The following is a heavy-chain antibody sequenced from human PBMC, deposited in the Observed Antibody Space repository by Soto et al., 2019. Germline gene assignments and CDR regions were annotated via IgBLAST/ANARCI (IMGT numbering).Heavy chain of an antibody. CDR2: INHSGTT. J-gene: IGHJ5*02. V-gene: IGHV4-34*01. D-gene: IGHD3-3*01. CDR3: ARGWRFGP. Sequence: SETLSLTCSVRGGSFSSYQWSWIRQTPGQGLEWIGEINHSGTTNYNPSLRSRITMSVDTSKKEFSLKLTYVTAADTAVYYCARGWRFGPRGKGTLVTVSS. CDR1: GGSFSSYQ.